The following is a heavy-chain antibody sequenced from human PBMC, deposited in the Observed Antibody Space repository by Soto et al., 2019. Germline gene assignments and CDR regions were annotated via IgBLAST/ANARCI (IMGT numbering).Heavy chain of an antibody. CDR2: ISWNSETI. J-gene: IGHJ4*02. V-gene: IGHV3-9*01. CDR1: GFTVDDYA. Sequence: PGGSLRLSCAASGFTVDDYAMHWVRQAPGKGLEWVSGISWNSETIDYADSVKGRFTISRDNAKSSLFLQMNSLRPDDTALYYCAKDMKWGGMTTIHYFDSWGQGTLDTVPQ. CDR3: AKDMKWGGMTTIHYFDS. D-gene: IGHD4-17*01.